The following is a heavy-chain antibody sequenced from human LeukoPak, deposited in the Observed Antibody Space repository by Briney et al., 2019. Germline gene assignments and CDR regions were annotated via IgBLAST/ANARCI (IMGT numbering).Heavy chain of an antibody. CDR2: IDTTTGNP. D-gene: IGHD3-10*01. Sequence: ASVRVSCKASGYPFSAHFLNWVRQAPGQGLEWMGNIDTTTGNPRYAQDFTGRFVFSLDTSVSTAYLQITSLKADDTAAYYCVRGTPTPGMDYWGQGTQVTVSS. CDR3: VRGTPTPGMDY. J-gene: IGHJ4*02. CDR1: GYPFSAHF. V-gene: IGHV7-4-1*02.